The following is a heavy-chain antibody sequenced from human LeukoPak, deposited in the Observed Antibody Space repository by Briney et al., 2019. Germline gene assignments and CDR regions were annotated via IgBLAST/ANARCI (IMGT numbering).Heavy chain of an antibody. D-gene: IGHD6-13*01. CDR2: ISYDGSNK. V-gene: IGHV3-30*18. CDR1: GFTFSSYG. J-gene: IGHJ4*02. Sequence: GGSLRLPCAASGFTFSSYGMHWVRQAPGKGLEWVAVISYDGSNKYYADSVKGRFTISRDNSKNTLYLQMNSLRAEDTAVYYCAKVPSPIAAGAFDYWGQGTLVTVSS. CDR3: AKVPSPIAAGAFDY.